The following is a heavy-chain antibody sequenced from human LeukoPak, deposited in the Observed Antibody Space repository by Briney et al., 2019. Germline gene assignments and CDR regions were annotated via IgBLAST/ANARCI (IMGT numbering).Heavy chain of an antibody. V-gene: IGHV1-46*01. CDR2: INPSGGST. CDR1: GYTLTSYY. CDR3: ARDLGMAARIVVVPGIFDY. Sequence: ASVKVSCKASGYTLTSYYMHRVRQAPGQGLEWMGIINPSGGSTSYAQKFQGRVTMTRDTSTSTVYMELSSLRSEDTAVYYCARDLGMAARIVVVPGIFDYWGQGTLVTVSS. J-gene: IGHJ4*02. D-gene: IGHD3-22*01.